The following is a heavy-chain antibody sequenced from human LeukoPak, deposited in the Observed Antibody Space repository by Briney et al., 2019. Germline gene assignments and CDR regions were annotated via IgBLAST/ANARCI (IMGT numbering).Heavy chain of an antibody. V-gene: IGHV3-74*01. CDR2: INIDGSSG. CDR3: TRRVPSQVITDHFDY. CDR1: GFTFRSYW. Sequence: GGSLRLSCAASGFTFRSYWMHWVRQAPGKGLVWVSRINIDGSSGSYADSVEGRFTISRDNAKNTLYLQMNSLRAEDTAVYYCTRRVPSQVITDHFDYWGQGTLVTVSS. D-gene: IGHD3-16*01. J-gene: IGHJ4*02.